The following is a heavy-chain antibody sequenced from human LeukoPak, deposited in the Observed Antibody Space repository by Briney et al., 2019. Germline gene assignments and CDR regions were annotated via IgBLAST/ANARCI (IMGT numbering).Heavy chain of an antibody. V-gene: IGHV1-69-2*01. Sequence: GASVKVSCKVSGYTFTDYYMHWVQQAPGKGLEWMGLVDPEDGETIYAEKFQGRVTITADTSTDTAYMELSSLRSEDTAVYYCATYDYSGLLDYWGQGTLVTVSS. J-gene: IGHJ4*02. CDR2: VDPEDGET. CDR3: ATYDYSGLLDY. D-gene: IGHD4-11*01. CDR1: GYTFTDYY.